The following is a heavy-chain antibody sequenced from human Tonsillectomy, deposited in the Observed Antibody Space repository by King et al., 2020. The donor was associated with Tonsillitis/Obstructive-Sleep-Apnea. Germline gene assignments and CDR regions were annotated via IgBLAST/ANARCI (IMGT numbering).Heavy chain of an antibody. J-gene: IGHJ4*02. CDR3: AKGSHDFDY. CDR2: IRGSGGST. Sequence: AQLVESGGGLVQSGGSLRLSCAASGFTFSSYAMSWVRQAPGKGLEWVSTIRGSGGSTQYADSVKGRFTISRDKSKNTLYLQMNSLRAEDTAVYYCAKGSHDFDYWGQGILVTVSS. V-gene: IGHV3-23*04. CDR1: GFTFSSYA.